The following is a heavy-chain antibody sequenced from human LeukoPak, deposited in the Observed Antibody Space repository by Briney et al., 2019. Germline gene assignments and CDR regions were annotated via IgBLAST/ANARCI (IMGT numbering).Heavy chain of an antibody. CDR2: VSSNVYST. V-gene: IGHV3-64D*09. Sequence: GGSLRLSCSASGFXFSTYAIHWVRQAPGKGLEYVSSVSSNVYSTHYADSVKGRFAISRDNSKNTLYLQMSSLRTEDTAVYYCARRGFLDYGMDVWGQGTTVTVSS. CDR3: ARRGFLDYGMDV. J-gene: IGHJ6*02. D-gene: IGHD1-26*01. CDR1: GFXFSTYA.